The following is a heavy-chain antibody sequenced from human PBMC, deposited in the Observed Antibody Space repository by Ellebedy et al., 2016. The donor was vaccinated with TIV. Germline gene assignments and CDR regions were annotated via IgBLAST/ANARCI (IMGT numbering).Heavy chain of an antibody. J-gene: IGHJ6*02. CDR3: ARDLPARLVTLPLRYYYGMDV. CDR2: INPSGGST. CDR1: GYTFTGYY. D-gene: IGHD3-9*01. V-gene: IGHV1-46*01. Sequence: AASVKVSCKASGYTFTGYYMHWVRQAPGQGLEWMGIINPSGGSTSYAQKFQGRVTMTRDTSTSTVYMELSSLRSEDTAVYYCARDLPARLVTLPLRYYYGMDVWGQGTTVTVSS.